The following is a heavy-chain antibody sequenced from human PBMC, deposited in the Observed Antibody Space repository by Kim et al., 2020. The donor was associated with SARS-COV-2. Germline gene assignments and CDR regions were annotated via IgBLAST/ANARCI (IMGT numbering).Heavy chain of an antibody. Sequence: VKGRFTISRDNAKNSLYLQMNSLRAEDTAVYYCARIPFEIGAYYYYGMDVWGQGTTVTVSS. J-gene: IGHJ6*02. D-gene: IGHD3-10*01. V-gene: IGHV3-48*03. CDR3: ARIPFEIGAYYYYGMDV.